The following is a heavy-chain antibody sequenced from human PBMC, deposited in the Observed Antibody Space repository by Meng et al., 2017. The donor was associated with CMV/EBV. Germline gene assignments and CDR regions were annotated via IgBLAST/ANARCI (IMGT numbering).Heavy chain of an antibody. D-gene: IGHD1-26*01. CDR3: AKDRSYYYYYGMDV. CDR1: GFTFSSYG. V-gene: IGHV3-30*02. J-gene: IGHJ6*02. CDR2: IRYDGSNK. Sequence: GESLKISCAASGFTFSSYGMHWVRQAPGKGLEWVAFIRYDGSNKYYADSVKGRFTISGDNSKNTLYLQMNSLRAEDTAVYYCAKDRSYYYYYGMDVWGQGTTVTVSS.